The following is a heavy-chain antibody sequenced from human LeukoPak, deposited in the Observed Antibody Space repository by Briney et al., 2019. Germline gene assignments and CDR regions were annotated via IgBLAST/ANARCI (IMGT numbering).Heavy chain of an antibody. D-gene: IGHD3-22*01. CDR2: ISGRGGST. V-gene: IGHV3-23*01. CDR3: AKILNYFDSIYAFDM. CDR1: GFSFSSYA. J-gene: IGHJ3*02. Sequence: GGSLRLSCAASGFSFSSYAMSWVRQAPGKGLEWVSAISGRGGSTYYADSVKGRFTISRDNSKNTLYLQMNSLRAEDTAEYYCAKILNYFDSIYAFDMWGQGTMVTVSS.